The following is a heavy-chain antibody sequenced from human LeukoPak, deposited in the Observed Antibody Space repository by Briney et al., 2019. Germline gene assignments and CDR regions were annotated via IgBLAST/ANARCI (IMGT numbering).Heavy chain of an antibody. CDR3: AKGRGKGLTPTCFDY. CDR2: ISGSGGST. CDR1: GFTFSSYA. Sequence: GGSLRLSCAAPGFTFSSYAMSWVRQAPGKGLEWVSAISGSGGSTYYADSVKGRFTISRDNSKNTLYLQMNSLRAEDTAVYYCAKGRGKGLTPTCFDYWGQGTLVTVSS. V-gene: IGHV3-23*01. J-gene: IGHJ4*02. D-gene: IGHD3-16*01.